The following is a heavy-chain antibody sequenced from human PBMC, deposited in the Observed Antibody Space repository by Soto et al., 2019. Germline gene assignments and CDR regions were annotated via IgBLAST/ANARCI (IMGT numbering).Heavy chain of an antibody. CDR2: IYYSGST. J-gene: IGHJ6*02. D-gene: IGHD3-10*01. CDR3: AREPGDGSGRHYYYYYGMDV. V-gene: IGHV4-31*03. CDR1: GGSISSGGYY. Sequence: QVQLQESGPGLVKPSQTLSLTCTVSGGSISSGGYYWSWIRQHPGKGLEWIGYIYYSGSTYYNPSLKRRVTISGETSKHQFSLKLSSVTAADTAVYYCAREPGDGSGRHYYYYYGMDVWGQGTTVTVSS.